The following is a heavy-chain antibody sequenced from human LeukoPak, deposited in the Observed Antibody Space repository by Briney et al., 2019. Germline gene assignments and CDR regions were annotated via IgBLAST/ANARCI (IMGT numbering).Heavy chain of an antibody. J-gene: IGHJ4*02. Sequence: GGSLRLSCVASGFAFSSSVLHGVRQAPGKGLEWVADIWYDGTDQNYADSVKGRFTISRENSKNTLHLQMNSLRVEDTAVYSCERGSAKAPVNQWGEGTLVPVSS. CDR3: ERGSAKAPVNQ. CDR2: IWYDGTDQ. V-gene: IGHV3-33*01. CDR1: GFAFSSSV. D-gene: IGHD6-25*01.